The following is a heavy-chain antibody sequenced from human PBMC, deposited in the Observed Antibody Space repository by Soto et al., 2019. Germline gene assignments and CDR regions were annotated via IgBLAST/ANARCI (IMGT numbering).Heavy chain of an antibody. J-gene: IGHJ3*02. V-gene: IGHV1-8*01. D-gene: IGHD3-22*01. Sequence: ASVKVPCKASGYTFTSYDINWVRQATGQGLEWMGWMNPNSGNTGYAQKFQGRVTMTRNTSISTAYMELSSLRSEDTAVYYCARRKYYYDSSGYPEWHAFDIWGQGTMVTVSS. CDR3: ARRKYYYDSSGYPEWHAFDI. CDR1: GYTFTSYD. CDR2: MNPNSGNT.